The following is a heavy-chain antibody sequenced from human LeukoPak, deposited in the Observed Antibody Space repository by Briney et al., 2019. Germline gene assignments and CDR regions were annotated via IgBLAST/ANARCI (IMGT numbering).Heavy chain of an antibody. J-gene: IGHJ4*02. D-gene: IGHD5-12*01. Sequence: GVSLRLSCAASGFTVSGNYMSWVPQAPGKGLEWVSDIYSGGSTYYADSVKGRFTISRDNSKNTPYLQMNSLGADDTAVHCCAIAGVATIRLGYWGQGTLVTVSS. CDR3: AIAGVATIRLGY. CDR2: IYSGGST. CDR1: GFTVSGNY. V-gene: IGHV3-53*01.